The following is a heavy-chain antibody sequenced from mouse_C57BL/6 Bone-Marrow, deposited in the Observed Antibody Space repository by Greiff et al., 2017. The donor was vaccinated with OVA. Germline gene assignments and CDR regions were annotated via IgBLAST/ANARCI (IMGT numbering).Heavy chain of an antibody. V-gene: IGHV5-17*01. Sequence: EVMLVESGGGLVKPGGSLKLSCAASGFTFSDYGMHWVRQAPEKGLEWVAYISSGSSTIYYADTVKGRFTISRDNATNTMFLQMTSLMSEDTAVYYCAGRGGYYGTFDVWGTGTTVTVSS. D-gene: IGHD1-1*01. CDR1: GFTFSDYG. CDR3: AGRGGYYGTFDV. CDR2: ISSGSSTI. J-gene: IGHJ1*03.